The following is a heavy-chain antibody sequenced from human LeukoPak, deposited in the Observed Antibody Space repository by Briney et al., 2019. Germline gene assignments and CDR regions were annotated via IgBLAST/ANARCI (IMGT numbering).Heavy chain of an antibody. J-gene: IGHJ4*02. D-gene: IGHD3-10*01. CDR2: ISGSGGST. CDR3: ARVTYGSGTYGAFDY. V-gene: IGHV3-23*01. Sequence: GGSLRLSCAASGFTFSNYAMNWVRQAPGKGLEWVSTISGSGGSTYYADSVKGRFTISRDNSKNTLYLQMNSLRVVDTAVYYCARVTYGSGTYGAFDYWGQGTLVTVSS. CDR1: GFTFSNYA.